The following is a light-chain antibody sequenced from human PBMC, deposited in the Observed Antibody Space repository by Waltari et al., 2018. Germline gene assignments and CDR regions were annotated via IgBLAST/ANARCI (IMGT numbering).Light chain of an antibody. CDR2: LGS. V-gene: IGKV2-28*01. CDR1: QSLLNSNGYNS. CDR3: MGALQTAT. J-gene: IGKJ5*01. Sequence: EIVMTQSPLSLSVTPGEPASISCRSSQSLLNSNGYNSLDWYVQKPGQSPQVLSYLGSDRASGVPDRFSSSGSGTDFTLKISRVEAEDVGIYYCMGALQTATFGPGTRLDIK.